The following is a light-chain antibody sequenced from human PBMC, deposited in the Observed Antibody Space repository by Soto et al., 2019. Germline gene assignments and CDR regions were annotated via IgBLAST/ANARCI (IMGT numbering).Light chain of an antibody. CDR1: ILANKF. Sequence: SYELTQPSSVSVSPGQTARITCSGDILANKFARWFQQKPGQAPVVVIHKDRELPSGIPERFSGSSSGTTVTLTISGAQVEDEADYYCYSATEKNVIFGGGTKLTVL. J-gene: IGLJ2*01. CDR3: YSATEKNVI. V-gene: IGLV3-27*01. CDR2: KDR.